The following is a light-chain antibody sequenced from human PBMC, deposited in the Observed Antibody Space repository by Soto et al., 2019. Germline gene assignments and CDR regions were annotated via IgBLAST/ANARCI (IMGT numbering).Light chain of an antibody. J-gene: IGKJ3*01. Sequence: EIVMTQFPATLSVSPGERATLSCRASQSVSTDLAWYQQKPGQAPRRLIYGASTRATGIPARFSGSGSGTEFTLTINSLQSEDLAIYYCHQYNDWPRFTFGPGTKVEIK. V-gene: IGKV3-15*01. CDR3: HQYNDWPRFT. CDR2: GAS. CDR1: QSVSTD.